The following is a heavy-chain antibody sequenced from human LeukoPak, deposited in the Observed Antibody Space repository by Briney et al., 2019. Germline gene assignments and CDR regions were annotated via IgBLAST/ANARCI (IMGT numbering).Heavy chain of an antibody. V-gene: IGHV3-7*01. J-gene: IGHJ5*02. CDR1: GFTFSNYW. CDR3: ARGRFDP. CDR2: IKQDGSER. Sequence: GGSLRLSCAASGFTFSNYWMNWVRQAPGKGLEWVANIKQDGSERYYVDSVKGRFTISRDNAKNSLYLQMNSLRAEDTAVYYCARGRFDPWGQGTLVTVSS.